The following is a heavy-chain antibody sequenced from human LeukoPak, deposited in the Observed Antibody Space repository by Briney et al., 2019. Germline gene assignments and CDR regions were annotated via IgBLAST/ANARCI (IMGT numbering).Heavy chain of an antibody. CDR3: AKWGDYDILTGYYVSDF. CDR1: GFIFRNYA. J-gene: IGHJ4*02. Sequence: PGGSLRLSCAASGFIFRNYAMSWVRQAPGKGLEWVSAITGSGDTTYYADSVKGRFTISRDNSKNTLYVEMNTLSAEDTAVYYCAKWGDYDILTGYYVSDFWGQGTLVTVSS. D-gene: IGHD3-9*01. CDR2: ITGSGDTT. V-gene: IGHV3-23*01.